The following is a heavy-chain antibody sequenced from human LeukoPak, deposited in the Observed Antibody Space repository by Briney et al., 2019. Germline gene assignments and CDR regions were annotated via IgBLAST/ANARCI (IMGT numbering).Heavy chain of an antibody. CDR2: INHSGST. J-gene: IGHJ5*02. Sequence: SETLSLTCAVHGGSFSGYYWSWIRQPPGKGLEWIGEINHSGSTNYNPSLKSRVTISVDTSKNQLSLKRSSVTAGDTAVYYRARVTYCGGDCYSRYNWFDPWGQGTLVTVSS. CDR3: ARVTYCGGDCYSRYNWFDP. V-gene: IGHV4-34*01. D-gene: IGHD2-21*02. CDR1: GGSFSGYY.